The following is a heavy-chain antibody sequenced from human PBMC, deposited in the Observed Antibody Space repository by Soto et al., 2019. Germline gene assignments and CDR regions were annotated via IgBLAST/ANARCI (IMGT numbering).Heavy chain of an antibody. Sequence: QLQLQESGSGLVKPSQTLSLTCAVSGGSISSGGYSWSWIRQPPGKGLEWIGYIYHSGSTYYNPALKTPVTISVDRSQNQFCLKLSSVTAADTAVYYCARAHYGDYGYGMDVWGQGTTVTVSS. CDR3: ARAHYGDYGYGMDV. CDR1: GGSISSGGYS. J-gene: IGHJ6*02. D-gene: IGHD4-17*01. CDR2: IYHSGST. V-gene: IGHV4-30-2*01.